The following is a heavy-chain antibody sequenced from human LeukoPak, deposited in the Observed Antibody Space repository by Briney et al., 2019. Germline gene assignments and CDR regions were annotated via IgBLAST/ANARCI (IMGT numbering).Heavy chain of an antibody. D-gene: IGHD2-15*01. Sequence: PGGSLRLSCAASGFTFSDYYMSWIRQAPGKGLEWVSYIGGSSSSIYYADSVEGRFTISRDNAKKSLYLQMNSLRAEDTAVYSCARGADGVSSNSRGWFDPWGQGTLVTVSS. J-gene: IGHJ5*02. CDR2: IGGSSSSI. V-gene: IGHV3-11*04. CDR1: GFTFSDYY. CDR3: ARGADGVSSNSRGWFDP.